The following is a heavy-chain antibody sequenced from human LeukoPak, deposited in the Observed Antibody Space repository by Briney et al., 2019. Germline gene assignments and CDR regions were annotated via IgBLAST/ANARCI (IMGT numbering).Heavy chain of an antibody. CDR2: ISWNIKNI. V-gene: IGHV3-9*01. J-gene: IGHJ4*02. Sequence: GGSLRLSCAASGFTFGDYAMHWVRQAPGKGLEWVSGISWNIKNILYVDSVKGRFTISRDNAKNSLYLQMSSLRPEDTALYYCAKASAQQPFLDFWGQGTLVTVSS. CDR1: GFTFGDYA. CDR3: AKASAQQPFLDF. D-gene: IGHD6-13*01.